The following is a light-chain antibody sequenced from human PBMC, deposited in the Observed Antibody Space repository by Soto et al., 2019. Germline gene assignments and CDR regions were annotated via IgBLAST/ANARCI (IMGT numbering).Light chain of an antibody. CDR2: EVN. CDR1: SSDVGGYNY. V-gene: IGLV2-8*01. J-gene: IGLJ1*01. CDR3: FSFTTTSTHV. Sequence: QSVLTQPPSASGSPGQSVAISCTGTSSDVGGYNYVSWYQQHPGKAPKLMIYEVNKRPSGVPDRFSGSKSGNTASLTVSGLQAEDEDEYFCFSFTTTSTHVFGTGTKVTVL.